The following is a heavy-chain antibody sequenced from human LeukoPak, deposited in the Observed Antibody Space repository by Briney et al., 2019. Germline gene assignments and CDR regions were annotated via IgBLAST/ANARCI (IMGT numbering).Heavy chain of an antibody. CDR2: IYSGGST. J-gene: IGHJ4*02. V-gene: IGHV3-53*04. CDR1: GFTVSSIY. Sequence: PGGSLRLSCAASGFTVSSIYMSWVRQAPGKGLEWVSVIYSGGSTYYADSVKGRFTISRHNSKNTLYPQMNSLRAEDTAVYYCAREGAAAGLDYWGQGTLVTVSS. CDR3: AREGAAAGLDY. D-gene: IGHD6-13*01.